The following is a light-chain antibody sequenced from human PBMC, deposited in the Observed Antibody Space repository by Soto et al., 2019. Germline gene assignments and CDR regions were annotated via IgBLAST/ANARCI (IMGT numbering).Light chain of an antibody. CDR2: GNS. CDR1: SSNIVAGYD. Sequence: QSVLTQPPSVSGAPGHRVTISCTGSSSNIVAGYDVHLYQQLPGTAPKLLIYGNSNRPSGVPDRLSGSKSGTSASLAITRLQAEDEADYYCQSYDSSLSGSKVFGTVTKLTVL. V-gene: IGLV1-40*01. CDR3: QSYDSSLSGSKV. J-gene: IGLJ1*01.